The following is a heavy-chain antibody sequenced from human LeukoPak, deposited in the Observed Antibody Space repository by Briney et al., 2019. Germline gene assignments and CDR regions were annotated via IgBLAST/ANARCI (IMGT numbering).Heavy chain of an antibody. V-gene: IGHV3-23*01. CDR1: GFTLSSYA. CDR3: TRGSSRTGYNC. D-gene: IGHD3/OR15-3a*01. CDR2: NASGGST. J-gene: IGHJ4*02. Sequence: PGGSLRLSCAASGFTLSSYAMTWVRQAPGKGLEWVSANASGGSTYYADSVKGRFTISRDNSKNTLYLQMNSLRVEDTAVYYCTRGSSRTGYNCWGQGVLVTVSS.